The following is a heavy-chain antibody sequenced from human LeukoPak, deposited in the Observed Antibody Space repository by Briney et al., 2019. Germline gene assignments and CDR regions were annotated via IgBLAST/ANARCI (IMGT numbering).Heavy chain of an antibody. D-gene: IGHD6-13*01. CDR1: GGSFSGYY. V-gene: IGHV4-34*01. Sequence: SETLSLTCAVYGGSFSGYYWSWIRQPPGKGLEWIGEINHSGSTNYNPSLKSRVTISVDTSKNQFSLKLSSVTAADTAVHYCARKSSSWYRAANYFDHWGQGTLVPLPS. J-gene: IGHJ4*02. CDR2: INHSGST. CDR3: ARKSSSWYRAANYFDH.